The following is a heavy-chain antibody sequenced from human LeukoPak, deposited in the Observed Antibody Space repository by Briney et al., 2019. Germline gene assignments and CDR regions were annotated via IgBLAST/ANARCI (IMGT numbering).Heavy chain of an antibody. CDR1: GGSISPYY. CDR2: IYDGGKT. CDR3: ARDYIVDTGVVAFDI. J-gene: IGHJ3*02. Sequence: PSETLSLTCTVSGGSISPYYWNWIRQPAGKGLEWIGHIYDGGKTNYNPSLKGRATISVDESRNLFSLKLTSVTAADTAVYYCARDYIVDTGVVAFDIWGQGTMVTVS. D-gene: IGHD5-12*01. V-gene: IGHV4-4*07.